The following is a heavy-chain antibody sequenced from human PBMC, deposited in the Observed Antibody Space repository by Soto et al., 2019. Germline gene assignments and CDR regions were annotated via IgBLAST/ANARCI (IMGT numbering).Heavy chain of an antibody. Sequence: SQTLSLTCTVSGGSISSSSYYWGWIRQPPGKGLEWIGSIYYSGSTYYNPSLKSRVTISVDTSKNQFSLKLSSVTAADTAVYYCALRSLAAAGTGYFDYWGQGTLVTVSS. D-gene: IGHD6-13*01. CDR1: GGSISSSSYY. J-gene: IGHJ4*02. CDR2: IYYSGST. CDR3: ALRSLAAAGTGYFDY. V-gene: IGHV4-39*01.